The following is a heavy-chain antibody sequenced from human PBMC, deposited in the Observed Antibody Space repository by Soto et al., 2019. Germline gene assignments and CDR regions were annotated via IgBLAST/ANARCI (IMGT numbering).Heavy chain of an antibody. CDR2: IHHSGAT. D-gene: IGHD2-15*01. V-gene: IGHV4-34*01. CDR3: ARWVEVSLDYFDS. J-gene: IGHJ4*02. CDR1: GGSISNYY. Sequence: SETLSLTCTVSGGSISNYYWSWIRQPPGKGLEWIGEIHHSGATNYNPSLKSRVAISVDTSKNQFSMYLNSVTAADTAVYYCARWVEVSLDYFDSWGQGTPVTVSS.